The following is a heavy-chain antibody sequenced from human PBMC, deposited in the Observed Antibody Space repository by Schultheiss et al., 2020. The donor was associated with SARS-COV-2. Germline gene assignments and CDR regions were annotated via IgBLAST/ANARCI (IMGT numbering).Heavy chain of an antibody. CDR3: AKDLDYGDYGKASFYGMEV. V-gene: IGHV3-23*01. CDR1: GFTFSSYA. CDR2: ISGSGGST. J-gene: IGHJ6*02. D-gene: IGHD4-17*01. Sequence: GGSLRLSCAASGFTFSSYAMSWVRQAPGKGLEWVSAISGSGGSTYYADSVKGRFTISRDNSKNTLYLQMNSLRAEDTAVYYCAKDLDYGDYGKASFYGMEVWGQGTTVTVSS.